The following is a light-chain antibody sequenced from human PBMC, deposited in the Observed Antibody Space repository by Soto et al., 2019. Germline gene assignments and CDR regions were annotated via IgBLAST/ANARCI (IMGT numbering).Light chain of an antibody. J-gene: IGLJ2*01. Sequence: QSVLTQPPSASGTPGQRVAISCSGGNSNIGINPVNWYLHLPGTAPKLLIYNSNQRPSGVPDRFSGSKSGTSASLAISGLQCEDEADYFCSAWDDTIYGPVFGGGTKLTVL. CDR1: NSNIGINP. CDR2: NSN. V-gene: IGLV1-44*01. CDR3: SAWDDTIYGPV.